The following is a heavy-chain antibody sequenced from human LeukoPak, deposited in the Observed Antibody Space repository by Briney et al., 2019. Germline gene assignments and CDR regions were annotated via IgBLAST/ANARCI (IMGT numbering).Heavy chain of an antibody. Sequence: PGGSLRLSCAASGFTFSSYGMHWVRQAPGKGLEWVAVISYDGSNKYYADSVKGRFTISRDNSKNTLYLQMNSLRAEDTAVYYCAKERRWLQLGNWGQGTLVTVSS. J-gene: IGHJ4*02. CDR3: AKERRWLQLGN. V-gene: IGHV3-30*18. CDR2: ISYDGSNK. D-gene: IGHD5-24*01. CDR1: GFTFSSYG.